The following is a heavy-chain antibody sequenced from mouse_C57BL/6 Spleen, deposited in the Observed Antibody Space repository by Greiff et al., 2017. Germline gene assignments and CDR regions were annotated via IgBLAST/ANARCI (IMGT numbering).Heavy chain of an antibody. CDR1: GYTFTSYW. Sequence: QVQLQQPGAELVRPGSSVKLSCKASGYTFTSYWMHWVKQRPIQGLEWIGNIDPSDSDTHYNQKFKDKATLTVDKSSSTAYMQLSSLTSEDSAVYYCARSHIQGYFDVWGTGTTVTVSS. J-gene: IGHJ1*03. CDR2: IDPSDSDT. CDR3: ARSHIQGYFDV. V-gene: IGHV1-52*01.